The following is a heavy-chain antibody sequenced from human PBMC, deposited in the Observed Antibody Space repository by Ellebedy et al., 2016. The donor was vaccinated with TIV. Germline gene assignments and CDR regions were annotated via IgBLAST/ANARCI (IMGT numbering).Heavy chain of an antibody. CDR2: INSDGSST. Sequence: GGSLRLSCAASGFTFTSYWMHWVRQAPGKGLVWVSRINSDGSSTSYADSVKGRFIISRDNSKNTLFLQMNSLRAEDTAVYYCATPGGYVGGFDQWGQGTLVIVSS. V-gene: IGHV3-74*01. D-gene: IGHD6-13*01. J-gene: IGHJ4*02. CDR3: ATPGGYVGGFDQ. CDR1: GFTFTSYW.